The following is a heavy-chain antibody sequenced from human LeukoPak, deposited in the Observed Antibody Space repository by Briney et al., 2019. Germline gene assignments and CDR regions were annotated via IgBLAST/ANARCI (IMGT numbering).Heavy chain of an antibody. V-gene: IGHV3-30-3*01. CDR2: ISYDGSNK. J-gene: IGHJ5*02. CDR3: ARDVYNYGDYRFDP. D-gene: IGHD4-17*01. CDR1: GFTFSSYA. Sequence: GGSLRLSCAASGFTFSSYAMHWVRQAPGKGLEWVAVISYDGSNKYYADSVKGRFTISRDNSKNTLYLQMNSLRAEDTAVYYCARDVYNYGDYRFDPWGQGTLVTVSS.